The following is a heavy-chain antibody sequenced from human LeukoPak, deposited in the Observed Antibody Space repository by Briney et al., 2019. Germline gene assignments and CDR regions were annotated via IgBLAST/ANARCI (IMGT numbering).Heavy chain of an antibody. CDR2: ISSSGNIK. CDR1: GLTFSIFE. CDR3: AKGGSPGYNYNAFDM. D-gene: IGHD3-9*01. V-gene: IGHV3-48*03. Sequence: PGGSLRPSCEASGLTFSIFEMNWVRLAPGKGLEWVSFISSSGNIKLYADSVRGRFTISRDNAKNSLYLHMSSLRAEDTAVYYCAKGGSPGYNYNAFDMWGQGTVVAVS. J-gene: IGHJ3*02.